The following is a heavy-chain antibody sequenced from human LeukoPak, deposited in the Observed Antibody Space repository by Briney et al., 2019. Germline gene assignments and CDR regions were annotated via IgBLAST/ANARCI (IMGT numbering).Heavy chain of an antibody. D-gene: IGHD3-3*01. Sequence: GGSLRLSCAASGFILDDYAMHWVRQTPGKGLERVSGISWNSDSIVYADSVKGRFTISRDNAKNSLYLQMNSLRSEDMALYYCVKDKTDFWSGYFDYWGQGTLVTVSS. V-gene: IGHV3-9*03. J-gene: IGHJ4*02. CDR2: ISWNSDSI. CDR1: GFILDDYA. CDR3: VKDKTDFWSGYFDY.